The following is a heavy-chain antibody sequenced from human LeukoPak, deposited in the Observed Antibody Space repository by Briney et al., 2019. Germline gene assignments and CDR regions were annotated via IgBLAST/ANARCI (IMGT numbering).Heavy chain of an antibody. Sequence: GGSLRLSCAASGFTFSSYAMSWVRQAPGKGLEWVSHIRDTGDTTYYADSVKGRFTISRDNSRNALFLQMNSLRAEDTAVYYCGKERDAYNLEAADYMDVWGKGTTVTVSS. CDR3: GKERDAYNLEAADYMDV. V-gene: IGHV3-23*01. CDR2: IRDTGDTT. D-gene: IGHD5-24*01. J-gene: IGHJ6*03. CDR1: GFTFSSYA.